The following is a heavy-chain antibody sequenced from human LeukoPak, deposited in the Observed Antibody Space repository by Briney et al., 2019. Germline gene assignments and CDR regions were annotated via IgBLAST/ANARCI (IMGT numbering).Heavy chain of an antibody. CDR1: GGSISGYY. CDR3: ARAPIAAAGRFDP. J-gene: IGHJ5*02. D-gene: IGHD6-13*01. Sequence: SETLSLTCTVSGGSISGYYWTWIRQPPGKGLEWIGYIYYSGSTNYNPSLKSRVTISVDTSKNQFSLKLSSVTAADTAVYYCARAPIAAAGRFDPWGQGTLVTVSS. V-gene: IGHV4-59*01. CDR2: IYYSGST.